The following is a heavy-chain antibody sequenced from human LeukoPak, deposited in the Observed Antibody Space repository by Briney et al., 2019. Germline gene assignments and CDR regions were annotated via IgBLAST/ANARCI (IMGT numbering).Heavy chain of an antibody. CDR2: INAYNGNT. CDR3: ARSVGGGNSFWYFDF. J-gene: IGHJ2*01. D-gene: IGHD3-16*01. V-gene: IGHV1-18*04. Sequence: ASVKVSCKASGYTFTSYGITWVRQAPGQGLEWLGWINAYNGNTKYAEKLQGRVTVTTDTSTTTAYLEVKSLRSDDTAVYYCARSVGGGNSFWYFDFWGRGTLVTVSS. CDR1: GYTFTSYG.